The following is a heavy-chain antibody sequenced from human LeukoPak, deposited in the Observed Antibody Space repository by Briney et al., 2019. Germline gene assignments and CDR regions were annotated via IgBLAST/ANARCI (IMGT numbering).Heavy chain of an antibody. Sequence: GGSLRLSCEASGFTFSDYGMHWVRQAPGKGLEWVAVIWHDGRNKFYIDSVKGRFTISRDNSKNTLYLQMNSLRAEDSAVYYCARGGSSTVTFRAADAFDIWGQGTMVTVSS. CDR3: ARGGSSTVTFRAADAFDI. CDR1: GFTFSDYG. V-gene: IGHV3-33*01. D-gene: IGHD4-17*01. J-gene: IGHJ3*02. CDR2: IWHDGRNK.